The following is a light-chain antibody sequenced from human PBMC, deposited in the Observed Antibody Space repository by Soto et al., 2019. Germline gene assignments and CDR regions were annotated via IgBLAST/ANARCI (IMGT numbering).Light chain of an antibody. V-gene: IGKV1-5*03. J-gene: IGKJ1*01. Sequence: DIQMAQSPTTLSASVGDRVTITCRASQSVSDWLAWYQQKPGKAPNLLIYKASSLKSGVPSRFSGSGSGTEFTLTISSLQPDDFATYYCLQYKTYWTFGQGTKVE. CDR3: LQYKTYWT. CDR2: KAS. CDR1: QSVSDW.